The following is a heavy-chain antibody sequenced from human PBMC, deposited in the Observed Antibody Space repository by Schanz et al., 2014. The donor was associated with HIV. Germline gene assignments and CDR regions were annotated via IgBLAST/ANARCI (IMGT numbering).Heavy chain of an antibody. D-gene: IGHD6-19*01. CDR3: AREYLGYSSGFDP. V-gene: IGHV3-33*01. J-gene: IGHJ5*02. CDR1: GFTFSTYG. Sequence: HVQLVESGGGVVQPGRSLRLSCTASGFTFSTYGMHWIRQAPGKGLEWVAVIWYDGNYKSYADSVKGRFTISRDNSKNTLYLQMNSLRAEDTAVYYCAREYLGYSSGFDPWGQGTLVTVSS. CDR2: IWYDGNYK.